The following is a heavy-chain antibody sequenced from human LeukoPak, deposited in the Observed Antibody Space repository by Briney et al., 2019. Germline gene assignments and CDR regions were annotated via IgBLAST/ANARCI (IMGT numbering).Heavy chain of an antibody. D-gene: IGHD5-12*01. CDR2: IIPIFGTA. V-gene: IGHV1-69*06. CDR3: ARHMWLRLAKFDP. Sequence: SVTVSCKASGGTFSSYAISWVRQAPGHGLEWMGGIIPIFGTANYAQKFQGRVTITADKSTSTAYMELSSLRSEDTAVYYCARHMWLRLAKFDPWGQGTLVTVSS. CDR1: GGTFSSYA. J-gene: IGHJ5*02.